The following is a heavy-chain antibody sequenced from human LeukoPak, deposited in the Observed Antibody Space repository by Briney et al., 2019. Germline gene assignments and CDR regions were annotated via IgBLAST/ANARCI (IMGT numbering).Heavy chain of an antibody. CDR3: ARDRIAVASTLYYFDF. D-gene: IGHD6-19*01. J-gene: IGHJ4*02. CDR1: GFTFSTFV. CDR2: ISSDSSTI. V-gene: IGHV3-48*01. Sequence: GGSLRLSCAASGFTFSTFVMSWVRQAPGKGLEWVSYISSDSSTIYYADSVKGRFTVSRDNAKNSLYLQMNSLRAEDTAVYYCARDRIAVASTLYYFDFWGQGTLVTVSS.